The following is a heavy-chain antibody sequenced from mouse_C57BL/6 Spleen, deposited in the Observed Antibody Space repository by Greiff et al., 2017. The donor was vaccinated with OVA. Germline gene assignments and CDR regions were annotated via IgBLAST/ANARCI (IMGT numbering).Heavy chain of an antibody. CDR1: GYTFTSYW. CDR2: INPSSGYT. Sequence: QVQLKESGAELAKPGASVKLSCKASGYTFTSYWMHWVKQRPGQGLEWIGYINPSSGYTKYNQKFKDKATLTADKSSSTAYMQLSSLTYEDSAVYFFVRGGYDYSKDGYYAMDYWGQGTSVTVSS. D-gene: IGHD2-5*01. CDR3: VRGGYDYSKDGYYAMDY. V-gene: IGHV1-7*01. J-gene: IGHJ4*01.